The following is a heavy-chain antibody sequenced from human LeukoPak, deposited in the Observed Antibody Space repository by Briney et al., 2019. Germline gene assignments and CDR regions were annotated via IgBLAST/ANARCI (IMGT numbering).Heavy chain of an antibody. Sequence: GGSLRLSCAASGLTFNTYAMIWVRQAPGKGLEWVSVISGSRNNTYYADSVKGRFTISRDNSKNTLSLQMSSLRAEDTAVYYCAKDNGGNGGCWYSPVDFWGQGTLVTVSS. CDR3: AKDNGGNGGCWYSPVDF. CDR1: GLTFNTYA. V-gene: IGHV3-23*01. D-gene: IGHD2-15*01. J-gene: IGHJ4*02. CDR2: ISGSRNNT.